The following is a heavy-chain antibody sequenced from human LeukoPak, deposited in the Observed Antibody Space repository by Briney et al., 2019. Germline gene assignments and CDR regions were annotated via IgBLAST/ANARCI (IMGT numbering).Heavy chain of an antibody. D-gene: IGHD5-24*01. CDR3: AKDREMATIIDY. CDR2: IRYHGSNK. J-gene: IGHJ4*02. Sequence: GGSLRLSCAASGFTFSSYGMHWVRQAPGKGLEWVAFIRYHGSNKYYADSVKGRFTISRDNSKNTLYLQMNSLRAEDTAVYYCAKDREMATIIDYWGQGTLVTVSS. CDR1: GFTFSSYG. V-gene: IGHV3-30*02.